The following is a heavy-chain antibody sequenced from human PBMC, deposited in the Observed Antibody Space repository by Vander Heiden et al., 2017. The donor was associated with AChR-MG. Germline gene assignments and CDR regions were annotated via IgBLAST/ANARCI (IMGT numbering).Heavy chain of an antibody. Sequence: DSGPGLVKPSQTLSLTCTVSGGSISSGGYYWSWIRQHPGKGLEWIGYIYYSGSTHYNPTLKSRVTISVDTSKNQFSLKLSSVTAADTAVYYCARVRTTVISRNWFDPWGQGTLVTVSS. J-gene: IGHJ5*02. CDR1: GGSISSGGYY. V-gene: IGHV4-31*03. CDR2: IYYSGST. D-gene: IGHD4-4*01. CDR3: ARVRTTVISRNWFDP.